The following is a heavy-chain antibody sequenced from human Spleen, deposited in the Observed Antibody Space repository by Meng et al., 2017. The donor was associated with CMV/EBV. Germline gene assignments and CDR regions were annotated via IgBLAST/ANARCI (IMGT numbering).Heavy chain of an antibody. CDR2: INSSGGSN. V-gene: IGHV3-23*01. D-gene: IGHD2-15*01. CDR1: GFTFDNFV. J-gene: IGHJ3*02. Sequence: GESLKISCQVSGFTFDNFVMNWVRQAPGKGLEWVPCINSSGGSNYNADSVKGRFTISRDTSKNTLYLQMNTLRAEDTAVYYCTKSKISGPYDALDIWGQGTMVTVSS. CDR3: TKSKISGPYDALDI.